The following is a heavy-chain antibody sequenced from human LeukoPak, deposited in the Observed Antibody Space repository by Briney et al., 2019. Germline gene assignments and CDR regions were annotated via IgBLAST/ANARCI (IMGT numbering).Heavy chain of an antibody. CDR1: GVTVSKSY. CDR3: TRAASNDYATN. D-gene: IGHD4-17*01. V-gene: IGHV3-53*01. CDR2: MYAGGGT. Sequence: TGGSLRHSCAAPGVTVSKSYMSWVCQAPGKGLEWVSMMYAGGGTFYAGSVKGRFTMSRDNSKNTLYLQMDSLRLEDTAIYYCTRAASNDYATNWGQGSLVTVSS. J-gene: IGHJ4*02.